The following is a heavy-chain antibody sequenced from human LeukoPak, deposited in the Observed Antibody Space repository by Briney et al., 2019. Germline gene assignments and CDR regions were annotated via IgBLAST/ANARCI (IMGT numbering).Heavy chain of an antibody. CDR2: IYYSGST. CDR3: ARGGYFDWFPWD. V-gene: IGHV4-59*01. CDR1: GGSISSYY. Sequence: PSETLSLTCTVSGGSISSYYWSWIRQPPGKGLEWIGYIYYSGSTNYNPSLKSRVTISVDTSKDQFSLKLSSVTAADTAVYYCARGGYFDWFPWDWGQGTLVTVSS. D-gene: IGHD3-9*01. J-gene: IGHJ4*02.